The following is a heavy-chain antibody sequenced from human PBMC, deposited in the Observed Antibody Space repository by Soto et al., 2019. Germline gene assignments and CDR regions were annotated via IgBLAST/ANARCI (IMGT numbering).Heavy chain of an antibody. CDR1: GYTFTRYA. Sequence: QVQLVQSGAEVKKPGASVKVSCKASGYTFTRYAMHWVRQAPGQRLEWMGWINGGNGNTRYVQKLQGRVTITRDTSARIVYMELSSLRSEDTAVYYCAREVGSTGTTSAFWFDPWGQGTLVTVSS. V-gene: IGHV1-3*01. D-gene: IGHD1-1*01. CDR3: AREVGSTGTTSAFWFDP. J-gene: IGHJ5*02. CDR2: INGGNGNT.